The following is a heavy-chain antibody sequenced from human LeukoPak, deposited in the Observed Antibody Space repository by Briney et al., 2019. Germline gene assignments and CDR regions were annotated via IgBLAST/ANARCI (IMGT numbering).Heavy chain of an antibody. J-gene: IGHJ4*02. Sequence: SQTLSLTCTVSSGSISRGSYHWSWVRQPAGKGLEWIGRFYTGGTPNYDPSLKSRVTILVDTSRNQFSLKLSSVTAADTAVYYCGCPTVTTPPTDYWGQGTLVTVFS. CDR2: FYTGGTP. CDR1: SGSISRGSYH. CDR3: GCPTVTTPPTDY. D-gene: IGHD4-11*01. V-gene: IGHV4-61*02.